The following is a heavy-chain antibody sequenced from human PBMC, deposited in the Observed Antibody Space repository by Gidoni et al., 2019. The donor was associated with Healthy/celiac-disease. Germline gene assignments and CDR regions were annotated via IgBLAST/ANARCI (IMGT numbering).Heavy chain of an antibody. J-gene: IGHJ6*03. CDR1: GGSISSGGYS. CDR2: IYHSGST. D-gene: IGHD6-13*01. CDR3: ARGGSSWNYYMDV. Sequence: HLQLQESGSGLVKPSQTLSLTCAVLGGSISSGGYSWSWIRHPPGKGLEWIGYIYHSGSTYYNPSLKSRVTISVDRSKNQFSLKLSSVTAADTAVYYCARGGSSWNYYMDVWGKGTTVTVSS. V-gene: IGHV4-30-2*01.